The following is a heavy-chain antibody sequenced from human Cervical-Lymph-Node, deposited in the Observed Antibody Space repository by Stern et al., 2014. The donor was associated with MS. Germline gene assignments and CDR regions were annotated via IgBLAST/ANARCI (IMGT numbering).Heavy chain of an antibody. CDR1: GFTFSNYW. CDR2: IKQDGSVK. V-gene: IGHV3-7*01. J-gene: IGHJ4*02. D-gene: IGHD5-24*01. Sequence: EVELVESGGGLVQPGGSLRLSCAASGFTFSNYWMSWVRQAPGMGLEWVANIKQDGSVKYYVDSVKGRFTISRDNAKNSLYLEMDSLRAEDSAVYYCAKLVFIYGYRNFDDWGQGTLVTVSS. CDR3: AKLVFIYGYRNFDD.